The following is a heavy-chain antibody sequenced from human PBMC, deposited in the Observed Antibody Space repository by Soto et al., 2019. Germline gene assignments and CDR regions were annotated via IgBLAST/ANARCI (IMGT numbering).Heavy chain of an antibody. Sequence: SETLSLTCTVSGGSISSSSYYWGWIRQPPGKGLEWIGSIFYSGSTYYNPSLKSRVTISVDTSKNQFSLRMSSVTAADTAVYYCERLATRYYFDYCGQGYLVTVSS. J-gene: IGHJ4*02. CDR2: IFYSGST. CDR1: GGSISSSSYY. CDR3: ERLATRYYFDY. D-gene: IGHD1-1*01. V-gene: IGHV4-39*07.